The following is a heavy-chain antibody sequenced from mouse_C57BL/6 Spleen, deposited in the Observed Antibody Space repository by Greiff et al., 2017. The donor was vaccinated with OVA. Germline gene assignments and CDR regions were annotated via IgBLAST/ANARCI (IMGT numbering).Heavy chain of an antibody. V-gene: IGHV1-55*01. J-gene: IGHJ3*01. Sequence: QVQLQQPGAELVKPGASVKMSCKASGCTFTSYWITWVKQRPGQGLEWIGDIYPGSGSTNYNEKFKSKAILTVDTSSSTAYMQLSSLTSEDAAVYYCARTGPAWFAYWGQGTLVTVSA. CDR1: GCTFTSYW. CDR2: IYPGSGST. CDR3: ARTGPAWFAY. D-gene: IGHD4-1*01.